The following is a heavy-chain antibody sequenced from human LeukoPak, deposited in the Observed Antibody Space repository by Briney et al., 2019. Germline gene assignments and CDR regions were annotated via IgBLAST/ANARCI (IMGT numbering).Heavy chain of an antibody. CDR1: GFTFTSYA. CDR3: AKKGDCSSPSCHIDF. Sequence: PGGSLRLSCAASGFTFTSYAMRWVRQAPGKGLVWVSVISGSGGTTYYADSVKGRFTFSRDNSKNTLYLQMSSVSAEDRAVYYCAKKGDCSSPSCHIDFWGQGTLVTVSS. J-gene: IGHJ4*02. D-gene: IGHD2-2*01. CDR2: ISGSGGTT. V-gene: IGHV3-23*01.